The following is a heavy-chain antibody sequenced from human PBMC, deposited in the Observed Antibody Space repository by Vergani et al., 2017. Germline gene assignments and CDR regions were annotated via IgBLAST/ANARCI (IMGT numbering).Heavy chain of an antibody. V-gene: IGHV4-59*01. J-gene: IGHJ6*03. Sequence: QVQLQESGPGLVKPSETLSLTCTVSGGSISSYYWSWIRQPPGKGLEWIGYIYYSGSTNYNPSLKSRVTISVDTSKNQFSLKLSSVTAADTAVYYCARVSTAIGSYYMDVWGKGTTVTVSS. D-gene: IGHD5-18*01. CDR2: IYYSGST. CDR1: GGSISSYY. CDR3: ARVSTAIGSYYMDV.